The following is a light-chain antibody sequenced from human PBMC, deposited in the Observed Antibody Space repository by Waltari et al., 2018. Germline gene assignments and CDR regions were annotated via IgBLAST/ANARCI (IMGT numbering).Light chain of an antibody. V-gene: IGKV1-16*01. CDR3: QQYKSYPLT. Sequence: DVQVTQSPASLSASIGDRITITCRASQGIKNYLAWFQQRPGEAPKPLIYAASDLESGVPARFSGSGSGTDFTLTISSLQPEDFATYYCQQYKSYPLTFGGGTKVEI. CDR1: QGIKNY. J-gene: IGKJ4*01. CDR2: AAS.